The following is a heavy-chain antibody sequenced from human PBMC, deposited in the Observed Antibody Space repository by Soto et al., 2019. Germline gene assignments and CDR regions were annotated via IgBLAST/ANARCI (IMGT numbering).Heavy chain of an antibody. CDR1: GITFSNAW. CDR3: TIMGLGTFQY. CDR2: IQKKADGGAT. D-gene: IGHD1-26*01. Sequence: EVQLVESGGGLVKDGGSLRLSCAVSGITFSNAWMAWVRQAPGKGLEWVGRIQKKADGGATEYAASAKGRLSISRDDSKNTLYLQMDSLKTEDSAVYYCTIMGLGTFQYWGQGTLLTVSS. J-gene: IGHJ4*02. V-gene: IGHV3-15*01.